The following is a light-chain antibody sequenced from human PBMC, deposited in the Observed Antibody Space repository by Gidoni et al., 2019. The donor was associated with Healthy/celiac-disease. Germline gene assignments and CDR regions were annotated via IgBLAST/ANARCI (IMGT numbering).Light chain of an antibody. CDR3: QQYNNWPWT. J-gene: IGKJ1*01. CDR1: QSVSSN. V-gene: IGKV3-15*01. Sequence: EIVMTQSPATLSVSPGESAPLACRASQSVSSNLAWYQQKPGQAPRPLIYGASTRATGIPARFSGSGSGTEFTLTISSLQSEDFAVYYCQQYNNWPWTFXQXTKVXIK. CDR2: GAS.